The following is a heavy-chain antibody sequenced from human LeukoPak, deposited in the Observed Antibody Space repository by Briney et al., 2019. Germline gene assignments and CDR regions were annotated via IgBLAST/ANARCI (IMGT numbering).Heavy chain of an antibody. D-gene: IGHD6-13*01. J-gene: IGHJ4*02. V-gene: IGHV3-48*03. Sequence: GGSLRLSCAASGFTFSSYEMNWVRQAPGKGLEWVSYISSSGSTIYYADSVKGRFTISRGNAKNSLYLQMNGLRAEDTAVYYCARDGGGQQLIVFDYWGQGTLVTVSS. CDR1: GFTFSSYE. CDR3: ARDGGGQQLIVFDY. CDR2: ISSSGSTI.